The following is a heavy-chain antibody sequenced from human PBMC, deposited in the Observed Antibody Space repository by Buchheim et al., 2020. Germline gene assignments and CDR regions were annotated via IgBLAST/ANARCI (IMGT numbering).Heavy chain of an antibody. CDR1: GGSFSGYY. J-gene: IGHJ5*02. CDR2: INHSGST. CDR3: ARGGYYDFWSGWGRFDP. V-gene: IGHV4-34*01. Sequence: QVQLQQWGAGLLKPSETLSLTCAVYGGSFSGYYWSWIRQPPGKGLEWIGEINHSGSTNYNPSLKSRVTISLDTPKTQFPLNLSSVTAADTAVYYCARGGYYDFWSGWGRFDPWGQGTL. D-gene: IGHD3-3*01.